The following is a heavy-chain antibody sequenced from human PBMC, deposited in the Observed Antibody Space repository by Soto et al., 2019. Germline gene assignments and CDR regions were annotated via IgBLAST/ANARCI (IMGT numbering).Heavy chain of an antibody. Sequence: QVQLQQWGAGLLKPSETLSLTCAVYGGSFSGYYWSWIRQPPGKGLEWIGEINHSGSTNYNPSLKSRVTISVDTSKNQFSLKLSSVTAADTAVYYCAVRAFSSGWYIFFDYWGQGTLVTVSS. D-gene: IGHD6-19*01. CDR1: GGSFSGYY. CDR2: INHSGST. J-gene: IGHJ4*02. CDR3: AVRAFSSGWYIFFDY. V-gene: IGHV4-34*01.